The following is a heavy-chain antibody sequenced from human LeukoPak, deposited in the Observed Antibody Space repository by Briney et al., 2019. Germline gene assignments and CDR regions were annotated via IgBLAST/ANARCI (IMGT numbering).Heavy chain of an antibody. CDR1: GFTVSSNS. CDR2: IYSAGST. V-gene: IGHV3-53*01. Sequence: GGSLRLSCTVSGFTVSSNSMSWVRQAPGKGLEWVSFIYSAGSTHYSDSVKGRFTISIDNSKNTLYLQMNSLRAEDTAVYYCARRACAYTHPYDYWGQGTLVTVS. D-gene: IGHD3-16*01. J-gene: IGHJ4*02. CDR3: ARRACAYTHPYDY.